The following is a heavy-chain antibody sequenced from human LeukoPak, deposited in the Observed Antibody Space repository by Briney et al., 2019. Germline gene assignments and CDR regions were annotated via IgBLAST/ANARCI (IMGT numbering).Heavy chain of an antibody. CDR3: ARRGPYYYDSAGPPTNYYMDV. D-gene: IGHD3-22*01. CDR1: GGTFSNYA. Sequence: ASVKVSCKASGGTFSNYAISWVRQAPGQGLEWMGGIIPMFGTANYAQKFQGRVTITADKSTSTAYMELSRLRSEDTAVYYCARRGPYYYDSAGPPTNYYMDVWGKGTTVTVSS. J-gene: IGHJ6*03. CDR2: IIPMFGTA. V-gene: IGHV1-69*06.